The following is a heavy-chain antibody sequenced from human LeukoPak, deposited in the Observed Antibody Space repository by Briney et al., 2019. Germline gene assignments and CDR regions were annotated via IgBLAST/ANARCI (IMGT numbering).Heavy chain of an antibody. CDR1: AGSIILSTYY. V-gene: IGHV4-39*01. CDR3: ARHLDPYDDILADHYYMDV. Sequence: CETLSVTCTVSAGSIILSTYYYCWLRHPPEKGLQWIGRTYARGGTFYSPSLKSGVNICVDTFKNQFSLKLSSVTAADTAVYYCARHLDPYDDILADHYYMDVWGKGTTVTVSS. J-gene: IGHJ6*03. CDR2: TYARGGT. D-gene: IGHD3-9*01.